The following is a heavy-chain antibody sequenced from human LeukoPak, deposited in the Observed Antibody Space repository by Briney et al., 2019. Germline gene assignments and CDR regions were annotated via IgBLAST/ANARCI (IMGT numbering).Heavy chain of an antibody. J-gene: IGHJ4*02. Sequence: GESLQISCKGSGYRFTSYWIGWVRQMPGKGLEWMGIIYPGDSDTRYSPSFQGQVTISADKSISTAYLQWSSLKASDTAMYYCARQQGAVAGTVDYWGQGTLVTVSS. CDR1: GYRFTSYW. V-gene: IGHV5-51*01. CDR3: ARQQGAVAGTVDY. D-gene: IGHD6-19*01. CDR2: IYPGDSDT.